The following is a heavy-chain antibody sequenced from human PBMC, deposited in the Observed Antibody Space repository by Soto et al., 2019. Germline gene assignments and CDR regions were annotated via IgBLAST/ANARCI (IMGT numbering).Heavy chain of an antibody. CDR3: ARDLSGTGLDI. D-gene: IGHD1-26*01. Sequence: SETLSLTCNVSGDSIGRFYWSWIRQSADKGLEWIGRVYSTGGTAYNPALKGRVTISLDRPNNHVSLEMNSVTAADTAVYFCARDLSGTGLDIWGRGTRVTVSS. CDR2: VYSTGGT. V-gene: IGHV4-4*07. CDR1: GDSIGRFY. J-gene: IGHJ6*02.